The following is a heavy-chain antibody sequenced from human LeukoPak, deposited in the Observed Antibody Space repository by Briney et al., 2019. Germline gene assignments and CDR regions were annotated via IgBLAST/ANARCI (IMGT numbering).Heavy chain of an antibody. CDR1: GFTFSDYE. J-gene: IGHJ4*02. CDR2: ISTSGSTT. CDR3: ARGALHVFDY. Sequence: GGSMRLSCAASGFTFSDYEINWVRQAPGKGLEWVSCISTSGSTTYYADSVKGRFTISRDNANNSLFLQMNTLTVEDTAVYYCARGALHVFDYWGQGTPVTVSS. D-gene: IGHD3-10*02. V-gene: IGHV3-48*03.